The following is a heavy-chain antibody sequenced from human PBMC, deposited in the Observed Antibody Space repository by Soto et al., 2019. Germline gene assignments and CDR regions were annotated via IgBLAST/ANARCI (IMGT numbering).Heavy chain of an antibody. CDR2: ISAYNGNT. CDR3: ARDALRLWDYYYYMDV. V-gene: IGHV1-18*01. Sequence: ASVKVSCKASGYTFTSYGISWVRQAPGQGLEWMGWISAYNGNTNYAQKLQGRVTMTTDTSTSTAYMELRSLRSDDTAVYYCARDALRLWDYYYYMDVWGKGTTVTVSS. J-gene: IGHJ6*03. D-gene: IGHD3-10*01. CDR1: GYTFTSYG.